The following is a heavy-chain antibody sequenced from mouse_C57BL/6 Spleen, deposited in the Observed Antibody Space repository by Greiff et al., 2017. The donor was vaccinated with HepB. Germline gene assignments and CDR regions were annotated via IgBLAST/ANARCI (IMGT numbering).Heavy chain of an antibody. CDR3: ARDGGRLRGYFDY. CDR1: GYTFTSYW. CDR2: IHPNSGST. J-gene: IGHJ2*01. D-gene: IGHD1-2*01. V-gene: IGHV1-64*01. Sequence: QVQLKESGAELVKPGASVKLSCKASGYTFTSYWMHWVKQRPGQGLEWIGMIHPNSGSTNYNEKFKSKATLTVDKSSSTAYMQLSSLTSEDSAVYYCARDGGRLRGYFDYWGQGTTLTVSS.